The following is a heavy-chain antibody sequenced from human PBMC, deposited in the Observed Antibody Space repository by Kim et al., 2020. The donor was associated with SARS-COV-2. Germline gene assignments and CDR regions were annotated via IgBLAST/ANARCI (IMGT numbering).Heavy chain of an antibody. CDR1: GICFTEYD. V-gene: IGHV3-23*01. CDR2: VFRSCWVT. CDR3: ETGGRCRDF. J-gene: IGHJ2*01. Sequence: GGSLRLSCLTSGICFTEYDMHSVGQAPGRVLELVSAVFRSCWVTYDADCFKSRCTISRDTATIALYLQMNRLTAEDTSVYDGETGGRCRDF. D-gene: IGHD2-15*01.